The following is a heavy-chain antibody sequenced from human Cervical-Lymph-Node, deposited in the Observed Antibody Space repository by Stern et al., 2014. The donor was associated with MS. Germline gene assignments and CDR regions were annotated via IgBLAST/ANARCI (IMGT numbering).Heavy chain of an antibody. Sequence: QVNLKESGPTLVKPTQTLTLTCTFSGFSLSTSGVGVGWIRQPPGKALEWLAPIYWDDDKRSSQSLERRLTLIKDTLHKLGFLLMTNMDPVDTATYYCAHLTTATALDYWGQGTLVTVSS. CDR2: IYWDDDK. J-gene: IGHJ4*02. CDR1: GFSLSTSGVG. V-gene: IGHV2-5*02. CDR3: AHLTTATALDY. D-gene: IGHD1-1*01.